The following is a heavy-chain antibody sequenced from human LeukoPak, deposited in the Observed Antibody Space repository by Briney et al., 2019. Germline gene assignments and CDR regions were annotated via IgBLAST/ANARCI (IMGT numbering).Heavy chain of an antibody. J-gene: IGHJ4*02. CDR2: ISSSSSYI. Sequence: GGSLRLSCAASGFTFSSYSMYWVRQAPGKGLEWVSSISSSSSYIYYADSVKGRFTISRDNAKDSLYLQMNSLRAEDTAVYYCAREELGHYDSIDYWGQGTLDTVSS. V-gene: IGHV3-21*01. CDR1: GFTFSSYS. D-gene: IGHD3-22*01. CDR3: AREELGHYDSIDY.